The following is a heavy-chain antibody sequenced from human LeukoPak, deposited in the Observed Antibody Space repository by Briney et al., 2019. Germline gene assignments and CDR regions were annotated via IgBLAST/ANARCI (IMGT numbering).Heavy chain of an antibody. J-gene: IGHJ4*02. V-gene: IGHV1-2*02. CDR2: INPNSGGT. CDR3: ARERVDSSGLDY. D-gene: IGHD3-22*01. Sequence: ASAKVSCKASGYTFTGYYMHWVRQAPGQGLEWMGWINPNSGGTNYAQKFQGRATMTRDMSTSTVYMELSSLRSEDTAVYYCARERVDSSGLDYWGQGTLVTVSS. CDR1: GYTFTGYY.